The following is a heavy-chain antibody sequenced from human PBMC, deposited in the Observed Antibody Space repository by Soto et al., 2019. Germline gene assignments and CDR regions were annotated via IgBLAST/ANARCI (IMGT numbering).Heavy chain of an antibody. CDR2: IISIFGTA. J-gene: IGHJ4*02. Sequence: QVQLVQSGAEVKKPGSSVKVSCKASGGTFSSYAISWVRQAPGQVLEWMGGIISIFGTANYAQKFQGRVTTTADEPTSPADMGLSRLKSEDTAVYYWARRFTAMDKGMGDYWGQGTLVTVSS. CDR3: ARRFTAMDKGMGDY. CDR1: GGTFSSYA. D-gene: IGHD5-18*01. V-gene: IGHV1-69*12.